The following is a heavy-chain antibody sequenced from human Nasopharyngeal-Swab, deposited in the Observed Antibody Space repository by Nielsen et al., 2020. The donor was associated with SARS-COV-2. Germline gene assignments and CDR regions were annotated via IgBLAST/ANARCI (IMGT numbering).Heavy chain of an antibody. Sequence: SYPLSLPFSFSFFSYRGYYWRWIRQPPGKGLEWIGEINHSGSTNYNPSLKSRVTISVDTSKNQFSLKLSSVTAADTAVYYCARGLGQYYYDSSGYYFFDYWGQGTLVTVSS. CDR1: FFSYRGYY. CDR2: INHSGST. CDR3: ARGLGQYYYDSSGYYFFDY. D-gene: IGHD3-22*01. V-gene: IGHV4-34*01. J-gene: IGHJ4*02.